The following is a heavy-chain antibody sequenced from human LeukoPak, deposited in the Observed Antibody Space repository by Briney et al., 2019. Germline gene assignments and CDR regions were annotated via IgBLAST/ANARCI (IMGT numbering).Heavy chain of an antibody. J-gene: IGHJ6*02. V-gene: IGHV3-66*01. Sequence: PGGSLRLSCAASGFTVSSNYMGWVRQAPGKGLEWVAGIYDGGKTYYGGSVKDRFIISRDSSRNSLFLQMYSLRAEDTAVYYCARGGYDMFLWGQGTTVTVSS. D-gene: IGHD3-22*01. CDR1: GFTVSSNY. CDR2: IYDGGKT. CDR3: ARGGYDMFL.